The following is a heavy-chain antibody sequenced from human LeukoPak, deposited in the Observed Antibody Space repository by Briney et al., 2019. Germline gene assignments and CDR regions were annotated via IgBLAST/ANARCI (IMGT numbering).Heavy chain of an antibody. D-gene: IGHD3-9*01. CDR1: GFTFSSYG. Sequence: GGSLRLSCAASGFTFSSYGMHWVRQAPGKGLEWVAVISYDGSNKYYADSVKGRFTISRDNSKNTLYLQMNSLRAEDTAVYYCAKDLSLRYFDWSLSYWGQGTLVTVSS. J-gene: IGHJ4*02. CDR2: ISYDGSNK. V-gene: IGHV3-30*18. CDR3: AKDLSLRYFDWSLSY.